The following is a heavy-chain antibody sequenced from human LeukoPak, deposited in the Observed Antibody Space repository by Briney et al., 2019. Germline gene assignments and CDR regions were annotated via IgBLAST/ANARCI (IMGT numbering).Heavy chain of an antibody. Sequence: SETLSLTCAVYGGSFSGYYWSWIRQPPRKGLQLIGEINHSGSTNYNPSLKSRVTISVDTSKNQFSLKLSSVTAADTAFFQAEDGIRYSGRGWYNWFDPWGQGTLVTVSS. D-gene: IGHD1-26*01. CDR1: GGSFSGYY. CDR2: INHSGST. J-gene: IGHJ5*02. V-gene: IGHV4-34*01. CDR3: EDGIRYSGRGWYNWFDP.